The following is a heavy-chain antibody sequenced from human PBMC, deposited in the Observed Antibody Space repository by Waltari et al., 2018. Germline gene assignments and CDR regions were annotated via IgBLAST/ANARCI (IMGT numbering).Heavy chain of an antibody. CDR1: GFTVSSNY. CDR2: IDSGGGT. J-gene: IGHJ4*02. CDR3: AREGSRGDFWSGYYWQ. V-gene: IGHV3-53*04. D-gene: IGHD3-3*01. Sequence: EVQLVESGGGLVQPGGSLRLSCAASGFTVSSNYMSWVRQAPGKGLEWVSVIDSGGGTYYADSVKGRFTISRHNSKNTLYLQMNSLRAEDTAVYYCAREGSRGDFWSGYYWQGGQGTLVTVSS.